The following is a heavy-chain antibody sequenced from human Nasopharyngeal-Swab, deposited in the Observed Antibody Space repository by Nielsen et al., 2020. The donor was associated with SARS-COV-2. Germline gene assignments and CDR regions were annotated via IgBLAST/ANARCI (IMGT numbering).Heavy chain of an antibody. CDR3: ARGPQGRSRRPYYFDY. D-gene: IGHD1-1*01. J-gene: IGHJ4*02. V-gene: IGHV4-34*01. Sequence: WIRQPPGKGLEWIGEINHSGSTNYNPSLKSRVTISVDTSKNQFSLKLSSVTAADTAVYYCARGPQGRSRRPYYFDYWGQGTLVTVSS. CDR2: INHSGST.